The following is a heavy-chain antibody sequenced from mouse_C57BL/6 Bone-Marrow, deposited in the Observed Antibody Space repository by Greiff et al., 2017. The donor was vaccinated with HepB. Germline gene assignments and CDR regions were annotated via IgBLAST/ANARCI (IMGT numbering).Heavy chain of an antibody. Sequence: VQLQQSGPELVKPGASVKMSCKASGYTFTDYNMHWVKQSHGKSLEWIGYINPNNGGTSYNQKFKGKATLTVNKSSSTAYMELRSLTSEDSAVYDCAREGGTLFDDWGQGTTLTVSS. J-gene: IGHJ2*01. V-gene: IGHV1-22*01. CDR3: AREGGTLFDD. CDR2: INPNNGGT. CDR1: GYTFTDYN. D-gene: IGHD2-14*01.